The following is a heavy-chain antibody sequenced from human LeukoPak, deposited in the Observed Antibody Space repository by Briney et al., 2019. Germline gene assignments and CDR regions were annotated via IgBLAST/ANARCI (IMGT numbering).Heavy chain of an antibody. CDR3: ATRSGYSYGYVLDY. J-gene: IGHJ4*02. CDR2: IYYSGST. CDR1: GGSISSSSYY. D-gene: IGHD5-18*01. Sequence: SETLSLTCTVSGGSISSSSYYWGRIRQPPGKGLEWIGSIYYSGSTYYNPSLKSRVTISVDTSKNQFSLKLSSVTAADTAVYYCATRSGYSYGYVLDYWGQGTLVTVSS. V-gene: IGHV4-39*01.